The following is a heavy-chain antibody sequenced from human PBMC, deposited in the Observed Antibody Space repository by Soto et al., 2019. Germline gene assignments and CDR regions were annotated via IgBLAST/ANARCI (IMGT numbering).Heavy chain of an antibody. Sequence: QVQLRESGPGLVKPSQTLSLTCHVSGDSIRSGDYYWSWIRQPPGKGLEWIGYVYYNGNTYSVPSLESRVTTSADTSKNQFPLRLSSVTAADTALYFCARVGIYQGAFDPWGQGTRVTVSS. CDR2: VYYNGNT. CDR1: GDSIRSGDYY. V-gene: IGHV4-30-4*01. J-gene: IGHJ5*02. D-gene: IGHD3-16*02. CDR3: ARVGIYQGAFDP.